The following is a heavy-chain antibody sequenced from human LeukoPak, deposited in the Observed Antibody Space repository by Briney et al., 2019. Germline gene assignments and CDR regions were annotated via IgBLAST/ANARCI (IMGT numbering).Heavy chain of an antibody. J-gene: IGHJ3*01. CDR2: IYYSGTT. Sequence: SETLSLTCTVSGDSISISSYYWAWIRQPPGRGLEWIGNIYYSGTTFYNASLKSRVTISVDTSKYQYSLKLSSVTAADTSVYYCASGWNHRQGAFDFWGRGTMVTVSS. CDR1: GDSISISSYY. D-gene: IGHD1-14*01. CDR3: ASGWNHRQGAFDF. V-gene: IGHV4-39*01.